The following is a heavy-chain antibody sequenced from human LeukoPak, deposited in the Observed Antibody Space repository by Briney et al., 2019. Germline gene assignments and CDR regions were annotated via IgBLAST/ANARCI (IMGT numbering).Heavy chain of an antibody. CDR3: AKVTRDYDRNGRYYFDY. V-gene: IGHV3-23*01. CDR1: GFTFSSYA. CDR2: ISGTGGTT. D-gene: IGHD3-22*01. J-gene: IGHJ4*02. Sequence: RTGRSLRLSCAASGFTFSSYAMHWVRQAPGKGLEWVSSISGTGGTTYYAGSVKGRFTISRDNSKNTLYLEMKSLRAEDMAIYYCAKVTRDYDRNGRYYFDYWGQGTLVTVSS.